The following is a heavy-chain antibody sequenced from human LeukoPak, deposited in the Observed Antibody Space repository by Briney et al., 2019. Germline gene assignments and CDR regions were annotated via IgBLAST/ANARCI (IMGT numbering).Heavy chain of an antibody. CDR2: IYYSGST. CDR3: ALGATPGTDY. Sequence: PSETLSLTCTVSGGSISSYYWSWIRQPPGKGLEWIGYIYYSGSTNYNPSLKSRVTISVDTSKNQFSLRLSSVTAADTAVYYCALGATPGTDYWGQGTLVTVSS. V-gene: IGHV4-59*01. CDR1: GGSISSYY. J-gene: IGHJ4*02. D-gene: IGHD1-26*01.